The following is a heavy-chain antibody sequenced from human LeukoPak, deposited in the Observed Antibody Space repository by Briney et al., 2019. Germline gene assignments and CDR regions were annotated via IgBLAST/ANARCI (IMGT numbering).Heavy chain of an antibody. J-gene: IGHJ6*02. Sequence: GGSLRLSCATSGFTFDDYAMHWVRQAPGKGLEWVSGISWNSGSIGYADSVKGRFTISRDNAKNSLYPQMNSLRAEDTALYYCAKDLAGYYYYGMDVRGQGTTVTVSS. CDR2: ISWNSGSI. CDR1: GFTFDDYA. CDR3: AKDLAGYYYYGMDV. D-gene: IGHD2-15*01. V-gene: IGHV3-9*01.